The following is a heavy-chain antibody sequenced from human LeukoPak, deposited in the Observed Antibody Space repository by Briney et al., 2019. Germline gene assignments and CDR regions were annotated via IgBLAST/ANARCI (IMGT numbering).Heavy chain of an antibody. CDR1: GGSFSGYY. V-gene: IGHV4-34*01. CDR3: ARLRRWSNGTDC. CDR2: INHSGST. J-gene: IGHJ4*02. Sequence: SETLSLTCAVYGGSFSGYYWSWIRQPPGKGLEWIGEINHSGSTNYNPSLKSRVTISVDTSKNQFSLKLSSVTAADTAVYYCARLRRWSNGTDCWGQGTLVTVSS. D-gene: IGHD4-23*01.